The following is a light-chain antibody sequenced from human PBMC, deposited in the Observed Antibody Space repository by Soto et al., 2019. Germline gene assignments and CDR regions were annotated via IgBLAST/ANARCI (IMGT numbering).Light chain of an antibody. J-gene: IGLJ1*01. CDR1: SSDVGVYIY. CDR3: KKKTSNSTLGLF. Sequence: QSALPQPASVSGSPGQSITISCTGTSSDVGVYIYVSWYQRHPGKAPKVMIYDVSNRPSGVSNRFSGSKSGNTASLTISGREAGDEADFYWKKKTSNSTLGLFFEIGTRVT. CDR2: DVS. V-gene: IGLV2-14*03.